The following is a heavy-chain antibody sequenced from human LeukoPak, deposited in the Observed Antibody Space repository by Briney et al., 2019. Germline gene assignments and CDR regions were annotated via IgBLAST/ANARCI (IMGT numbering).Heavy chain of an antibody. CDR2: INSDGSST. J-gene: IGHJ2*01. V-gene: IGHV3-74*01. CDR1: AFTFSSYW. D-gene: IGHD2-15*01. CDR3: ARGSDCSGGSCYSYWYFDL. Sequence: GGSLSLSCAPSAFTFSSYWMHWVRQAPGEGLVWVSRINSDGSSTSYADSVKGRFTISRDNAKNTLYLQMNSLRAEDTAMYYCARGSDCSGGSCYSYWYFDLWGRGTLVTVSS.